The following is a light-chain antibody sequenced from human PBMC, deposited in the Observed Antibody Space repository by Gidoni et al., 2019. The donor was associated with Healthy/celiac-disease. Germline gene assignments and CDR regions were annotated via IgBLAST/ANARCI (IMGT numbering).Light chain of an antibody. CDR3: QQSDSTPLT. Sequence: DIQTTQSPSSLSASVGDRVTITCRASQSSSSYLNWYQQKPGKAPKLLIYAASSMQSGVPSRFSGSGSGTDFTLTISRLQPEDFAAYYCQQSDSTPLTFGGXTKVEIK. J-gene: IGKJ4*01. CDR1: QSSSSY. CDR2: AAS. V-gene: IGKV1-39*01.